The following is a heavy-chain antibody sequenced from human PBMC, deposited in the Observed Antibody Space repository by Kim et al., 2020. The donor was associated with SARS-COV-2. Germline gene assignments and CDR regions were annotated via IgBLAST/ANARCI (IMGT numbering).Heavy chain of an antibody. V-gene: IGHV1-3*01. D-gene: IGHD3-10*01. CDR1: GYTFTSYA. J-gene: IGHJ4*02. CDR3: ARGYYGSATRWY. CDR2: LNAGNGNT. Sequence: ASVKVSCKASGYTFTSYAMHWVRQAPGHRLEWMGWLNAGNGNTKYSQKFQGRVTITRDTSASTAYMELSSLRSEDTAVYYCARGYYGSATRWYWGQGTLVTVSS.